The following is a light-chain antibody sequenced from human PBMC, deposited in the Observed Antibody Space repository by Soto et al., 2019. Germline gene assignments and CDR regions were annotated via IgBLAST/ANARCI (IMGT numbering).Light chain of an antibody. V-gene: IGKV1-9*01. J-gene: IGKJ5*01. CDR2: AAS. Sequence: DIQMTQSPSSLSASVGDRVTVTCRASQSISSWLAWYQQKPGSAPKLLIFAASILQSGVPSRFSGSGSGTDFTLTITSLQPEDFASYYCQQLNSYPLTFGQGTRLEIK. CDR3: QQLNSYPLT. CDR1: QSISSW.